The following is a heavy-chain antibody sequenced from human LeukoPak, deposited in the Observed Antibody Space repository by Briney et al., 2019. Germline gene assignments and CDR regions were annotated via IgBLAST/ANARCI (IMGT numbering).Heavy chain of an antibody. J-gene: IGHJ1*01. CDR1: GFTFSNYA. CDR3: ARNPTQYSNSLLYFQN. Sequence: GGSLRLSCAASGFTFSNYAMSWVRQAPGKGLEWVSAISGSGGSTYYSDSVKGRFTISRDNSRNTLCLQMNNMRAEDAAVYYCARNPTQYSNSLLYFQNWGQGALVTVSS. CDR2: ISGSGGST. V-gene: IGHV3-23*01. D-gene: IGHD6-13*01.